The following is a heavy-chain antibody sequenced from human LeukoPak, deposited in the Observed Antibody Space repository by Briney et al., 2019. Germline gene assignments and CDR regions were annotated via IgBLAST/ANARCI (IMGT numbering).Heavy chain of an antibody. CDR2: IYYSGST. V-gene: IGHV4-39*07. CDR3: ARDFALYSSSWYVDY. Sequence: SKTLSLTCTVSGGSISSSSYYWGWIRQPPGKGLEWIGSIYYSGSTYYNPSLKSRVTISVDTSKNQFSLKLSSVTAADTAVYYCARDFALYSSSWYVDYWGQGTLVTVSS. J-gene: IGHJ4*02. CDR1: GGSISSSSYY. D-gene: IGHD6-13*01.